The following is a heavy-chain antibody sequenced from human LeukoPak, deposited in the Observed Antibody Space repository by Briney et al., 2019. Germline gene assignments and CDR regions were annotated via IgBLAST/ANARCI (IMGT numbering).Heavy chain of an antibody. J-gene: IGHJ4*02. V-gene: IGHV3-23*01. CDR1: GFTVSSNY. D-gene: IGHD4-17*01. CDR2: ISGSGGST. CDR3: AKMTTVFHFDY. Sequence: GGSLRLSCAASGFTVSSNYMSWVRQAPGKGLEWVSAISGSGGSTYYADSVKGRFTISRDNSKNTLYLQMNSLRAEDTAVYYCAKMTTVFHFDYWGQGTLVTVSS.